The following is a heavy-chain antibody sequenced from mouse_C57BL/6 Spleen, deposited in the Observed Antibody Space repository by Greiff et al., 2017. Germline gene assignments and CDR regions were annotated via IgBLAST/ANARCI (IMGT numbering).Heavy chain of an antibody. D-gene: IGHD2-2*01. CDR3: AREEVMVTKGFAY. CDR2: IYPRSGNT. CDR1: GYTFTSYG. V-gene: IGHV1-81*01. Sequence: VQRVESGAELARPGASVKLSCKASGYTFTSYGISWVKQRPGQGLEWIGEIYPRSGNTYYNEKFKGKATLTADKSSSTAYMELRSLTSEDSAVYFCAREEVMVTKGFAYWGQGTLVTVSA. J-gene: IGHJ3*01.